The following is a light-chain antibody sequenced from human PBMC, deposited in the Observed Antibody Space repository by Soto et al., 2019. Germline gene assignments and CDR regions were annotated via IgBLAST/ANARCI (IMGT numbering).Light chain of an antibody. Sequence: EIVLTQSPGTLSLSPGERATLSCRASESVNSNYLGWYQQKPGQAPRRLIYGASSRATGIQDRFSGSGSGTDFTLTIRRLEPEDFAVYYCQQYGTSPWTFGQGPKVEIK. CDR3: QQYGTSPWT. CDR2: GAS. CDR1: ESVNSNY. J-gene: IGKJ1*01. V-gene: IGKV3-20*01.